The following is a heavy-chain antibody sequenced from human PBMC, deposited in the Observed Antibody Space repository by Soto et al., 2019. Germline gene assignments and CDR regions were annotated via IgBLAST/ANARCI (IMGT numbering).Heavy chain of an antibody. V-gene: IGHV2-5*01. J-gene: IGHJ6*03. D-gene: IGHD6-19*01. CDR1: GFSLSTSGVG. Sequence: SGPTLVNPTQTLTLTCTFSGFSLSTSGVGVGWIRQPPGKALEWLALIYWNDDKRYSPSLKSRLTITKDTSKNQVVLTMTNVDPVDTATYYCARILFGRSVAGGYFYMDVWGKGTTVTVSS. CDR2: IYWNDDK. CDR3: ARILFGRSVAGGYFYMDV.